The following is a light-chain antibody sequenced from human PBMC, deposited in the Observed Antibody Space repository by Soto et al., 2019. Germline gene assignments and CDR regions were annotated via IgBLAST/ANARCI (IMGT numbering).Light chain of an antibody. CDR1: QTISSW. Sequence: DIQITQSPSTLSGSVGDRVTITCRASQTISSWLAWYQQKPGKAPKLLIYKASTLTSGVPSRFRGSGSGTEFTLSFSRLQPDDFATYYCQHYNSYSEAFGQGTKVDIK. V-gene: IGKV1-5*03. CDR2: KAS. J-gene: IGKJ1*01. CDR3: QHYNSYSEA.